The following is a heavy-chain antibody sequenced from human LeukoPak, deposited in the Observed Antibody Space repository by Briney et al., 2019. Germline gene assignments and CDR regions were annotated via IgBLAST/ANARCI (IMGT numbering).Heavy chain of an antibody. CDR3: ASVGGGSPY. Sequence: SETLSPTCTVSGYSISSGHFWSWIRQPPGKGLEWIGSIYGSGTTYYDPPLRSRVSISADTSKNHFSLELSSVTAADTAVYYCASVGGGSPYWGQGTLVTVSS. CDR2: IYGSGTT. CDR1: GYSISSGHF. D-gene: IGHD3-16*01. V-gene: IGHV4-38-2*02. J-gene: IGHJ4*02.